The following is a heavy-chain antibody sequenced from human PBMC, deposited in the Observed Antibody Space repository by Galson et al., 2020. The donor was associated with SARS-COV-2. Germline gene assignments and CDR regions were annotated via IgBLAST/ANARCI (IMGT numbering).Heavy chain of an antibody. D-gene: IGHD2-2*01. Sequence: ASVKVSCKASGYTFTSYYMHWVRQAPGQGLEWMGIINPSGGSTSYAQKFQGRVTMTRDTSTSTVYMELSSLRSEDTAVYYCATSTPIVVVPAAYGFWFDPWGQGTLVTVSS. CDR1: GYTFTSYY. J-gene: IGHJ5*02. CDR2: INPSGGST. CDR3: ATSTPIVVVPAAYGFWFDP. V-gene: IGHV1-46*01.